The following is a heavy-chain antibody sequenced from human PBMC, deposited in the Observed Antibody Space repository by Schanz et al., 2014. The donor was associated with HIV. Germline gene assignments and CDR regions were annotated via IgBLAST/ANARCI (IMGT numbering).Heavy chain of an antibody. Sequence: QVQLVESGGGVVQPGRSLKVSCVVSGFIFSDYGIHWVRQAPGKGLEWVAVISADGNNEFYSDSVKGRFTISRDNSKNTLNLQMKSLRAEDTAVYYCAKDRNYYDSKYRGKGNYYYYYGMDVWGQGTTVTVSS. CDR3: AKDRNYYDSKYRGKGNYYYYYGMDV. CDR2: ISADGNNE. J-gene: IGHJ6*02. V-gene: IGHV3-30*18. CDR1: GFIFSDYG. D-gene: IGHD3-22*01.